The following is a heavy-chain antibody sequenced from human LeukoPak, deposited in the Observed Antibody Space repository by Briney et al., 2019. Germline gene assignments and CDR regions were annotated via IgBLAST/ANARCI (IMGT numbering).Heavy chain of an antibody. D-gene: IGHD6-19*01. CDR1: GFTFSSYS. J-gene: IGHJ4*02. CDR2: ISSTSSTI. Sequence: GGSLRLSCAASGFTFSSYSMDWVRQAPGKGLEWVSYISSTSSTIYYADSVKGRFTISRDNAKNSLYLQMNSLRAEDTAVYYCAREYSNGWFTIDYWGPGTLVTVSS. V-gene: IGHV3-48*01. CDR3: AREYSNGWFTIDY.